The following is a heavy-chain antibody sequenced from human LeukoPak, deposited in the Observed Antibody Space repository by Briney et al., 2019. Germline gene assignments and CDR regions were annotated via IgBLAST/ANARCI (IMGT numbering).Heavy chain of an antibody. D-gene: IGHD2-15*01. V-gene: IGHV1-69*04. CDR3: ARDLVVAATEVSDY. Sequence: GASVKVSCKASGGTFSSYAISWVRQAPGQGLEWMGRIIPILGIANYAQKFQGRVTITADKSTSTVYMELSSLRSEDTAVYYCARDLVVAATEVSDYWGQGTLVTVSS. CDR1: GGTFSSYA. CDR2: IIPILGIA. J-gene: IGHJ4*02.